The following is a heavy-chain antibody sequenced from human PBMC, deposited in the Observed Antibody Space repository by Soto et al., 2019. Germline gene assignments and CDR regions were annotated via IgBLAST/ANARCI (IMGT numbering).Heavy chain of an antibody. V-gene: IGHV3-30-3*01. Sequence: GGSLRLSCAASGFTFSSYAMHWVRQAPGKGLDWVAVISYDGSNIYYAESVKGRSTISRDNSKSTLYLQMNSLRPEDTAVYYCARESEAFDIWGQGTMVTVSS. CDR1: GFTFSSYA. CDR3: ARESEAFDI. J-gene: IGHJ3*02. CDR2: ISYDGSNI.